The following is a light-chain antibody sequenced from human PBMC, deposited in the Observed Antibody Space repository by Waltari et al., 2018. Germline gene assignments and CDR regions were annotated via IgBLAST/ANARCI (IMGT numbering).Light chain of an antibody. Sequence: QLVLTQSPSASASLGASVKLTCTLSSGHRSYAIAWHQQQPEKGPRYLMKLNSDGSHSKGAGIPDRFSCSSSGAKRSLTISSLQSEDEADYYCQTWGTGILVVFGGGTKLTVL. CDR3: QTWGTGILVV. V-gene: IGLV4-69*01. CDR1: SGHRSYA. CDR2: LNSDGSH. J-gene: IGLJ2*01.